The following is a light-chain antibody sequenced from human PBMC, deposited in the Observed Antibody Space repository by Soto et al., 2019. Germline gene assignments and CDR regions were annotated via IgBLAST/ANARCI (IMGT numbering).Light chain of an antibody. J-gene: IGKJ3*01. CDR1: QSVSSY. CDR2: DAS. Sequence: EIVLTQSPATLSLSPGERATLSCRASQSVSSYLAWYQQKPGQAPRLLIYDASNRATGIPARFSGSGSGTDFNITISSQRPEDFAVYYSHHRNNWPLGGNTFGPGTKVDIK. CDR3: HHRNNWPLGGNT. V-gene: IGKV3-11*01.